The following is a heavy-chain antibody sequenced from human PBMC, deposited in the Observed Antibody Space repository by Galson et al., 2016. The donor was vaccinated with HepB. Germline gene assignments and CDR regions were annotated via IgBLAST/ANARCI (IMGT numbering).Heavy chain of an antibody. CDR2: INHSGNT. V-gene: IGHV4-34*01. CDR1: GGSFSGFH. CDR3: ARGAVGFCSSSTCYNYYYGLDV. J-gene: IGHJ6*02. D-gene: IGHD2-2*02. Sequence: SETLSLTCAVYGGSFSGFHWTWIRQAPGRGLEWLGEINHSGNTNYDPSLTSRVTISVDTSNNRFSLSLSSVTAADSGIYYCARGAVGFCSSSTCYNYYYGLDVWGQGTTVPVSS.